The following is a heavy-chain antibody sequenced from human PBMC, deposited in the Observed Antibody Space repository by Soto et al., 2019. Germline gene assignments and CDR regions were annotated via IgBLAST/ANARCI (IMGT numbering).Heavy chain of an antibody. CDR3: ARGGAARPDY. J-gene: IGHJ4*02. CDR2: ISSSIATI. CDR1: GFTFSNYG. Sequence: GGSLRLSCAASGFTFSNYGMNWVRQAPGKRLAWVSYISSSIATIQYADSVKGRFTITRDNAKNSLYLQMNSLRDEDTAVYYCARGGAARPDYWGQGTLVTVSS. D-gene: IGHD6-6*01. V-gene: IGHV3-48*02.